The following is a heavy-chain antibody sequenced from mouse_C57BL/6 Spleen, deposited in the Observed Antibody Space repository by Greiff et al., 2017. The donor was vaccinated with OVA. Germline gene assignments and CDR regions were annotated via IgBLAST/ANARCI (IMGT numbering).Heavy chain of an antibody. CDR3: TTWDGYYGVYFDY. D-gene: IGHD2-3*01. CDR2: IDPENGDT. CDR1: GFNIKDDY. V-gene: IGHV14-4*01. J-gene: IGHJ2*01. Sequence: EVQVVESGAELVRPGASVKLSCTASGFNIKDDYMHWVKQRPEQGLEWIGWIDPENGDTEYASKFQGKATITADTSSNTAYLQLSSLTSEDTAVYYGTTWDGYYGVYFDYWGQGTTLTVSS.